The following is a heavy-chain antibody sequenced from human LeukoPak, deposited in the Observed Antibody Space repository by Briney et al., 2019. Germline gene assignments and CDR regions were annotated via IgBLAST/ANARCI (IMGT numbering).Heavy chain of an antibody. CDR3: ARYGTVVSRGTFDP. V-gene: IGHV4-39*01. D-gene: IGHD1-1*01. CDR2: IFYSGNT. Sequence: SETLSLTRTVSGGSISSSSYYWAWIRQPPGKGLEWIGSIFYSGNTYYNPSLKSRVTISVDTSKNQFSLKLSSVTAADTTVYYCARYGTVVSRGTFDPWGQGTLVTVSS. J-gene: IGHJ5*02. CDR1: GGSISSSSYY.